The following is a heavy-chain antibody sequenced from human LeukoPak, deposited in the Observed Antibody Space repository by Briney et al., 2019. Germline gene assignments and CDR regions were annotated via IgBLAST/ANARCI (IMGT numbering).Heavy chain of an antibody. V-gene: IGHV3-74*01. D-gene: IGHD3-10*01. Sequence: QPGGSLRLSCAASGFSFSTYWMHWVRQAPGKGLVWVARINPDGSTSSYADSVKGRLTISRDNAKNTLYLQMSSLKADDTAVYYCAKDPMVRGLTYDYWGQGTLVTVSS. CDR1: GFSFSTYW. CDR3: AKDPMVRGLTYDY. CDR2: INPDGSTS. J-gene: IGHJ4*02.